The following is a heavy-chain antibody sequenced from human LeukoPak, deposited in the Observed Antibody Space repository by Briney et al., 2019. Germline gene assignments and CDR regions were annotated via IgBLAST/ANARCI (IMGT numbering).Heavy chain of an antibody. V-gene: IGHV4-39*01. D-gene: IGHD3-22*01. J-gene: IGHJ4*02. CDR2: IYYSGST. Sequence: PSETLSLTCTVSGGSFSSCSYYWGWIRPPPGEGLEGSGSIYYSGSTYYNPSLKSRVTISVDTSKKQSTLKLSSGTHADTAVYYCARRSVDSSGQCDYWGQGTLVTVSS. CDR1: GGSFSSCSYY. CDR3: ARRSVDSSGQCDY.